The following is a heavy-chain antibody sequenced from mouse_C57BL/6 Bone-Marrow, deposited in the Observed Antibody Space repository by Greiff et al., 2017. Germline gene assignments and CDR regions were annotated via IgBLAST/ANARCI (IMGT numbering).Heavy chain of an antibody. D-gene: IGHD1-1*01. V-gene: IGHV1-19*01. CDR2: INPYNGGT. CDR3: AREGILRLDY. CDR1: GYTFTDYY. J-gene: IGHJ2*01. Sequence: SGPVLVKPGASVKMSCKASGYTFTDYYMNWVKQSHGKSLEWIGVINPYNGGTSYNQKFKGKATLTVDKSSSTAYMELNSLTSEDSAVYDCAREGILRLDYWGQGTTLTVSS.